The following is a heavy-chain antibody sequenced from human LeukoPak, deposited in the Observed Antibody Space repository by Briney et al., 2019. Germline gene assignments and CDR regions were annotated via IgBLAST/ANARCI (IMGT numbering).Heavy chain of an antibody. CDR2: ISSSGSTI. CDR1: GFTFSSYE. J-gene: IGHJ4*02. CDR3: ARLGAQYYDYVWGSYRPLALDH. V-gene: IGHV3-48*03. D-gene: IGHD3-16*02. Sequence: PGGSLRLSCAASGFTFSSYEMNWVRQAPGKGLEWVSYISSSGSTIYYADSVKGRFTISRDNAKNSLYLQMNSLRAEDTAVYYCARLGAQYYDYVWGSYRPLALDHWGQGTLVTVSS.